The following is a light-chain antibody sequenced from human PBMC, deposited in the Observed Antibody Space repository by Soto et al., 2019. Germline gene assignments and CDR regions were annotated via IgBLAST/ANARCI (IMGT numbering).Light chain of an antibody. Sequence: QSVLTQPASVSGSPGQSITIFCTGTSSDLGGYNFVSWYQHHPGKAPKLMIYQVSNRPSGVSNRFSGSKSGNTASLTISGLQAEDEADYYCCSYTSSSPYVFGTGTKLTVL. CDR1: SSDLGGYNF. V-gene: IGLV2-14*01. CDR3: CSYTSSSPYV. CDR2: QVS. J-gene: IGLJ1*01.